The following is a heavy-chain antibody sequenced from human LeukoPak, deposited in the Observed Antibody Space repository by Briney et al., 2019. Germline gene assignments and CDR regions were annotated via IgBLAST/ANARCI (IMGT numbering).Heavy chain of an antibody. CDR2: IYYRGST. J-gene: IGHJ5*02. D-gene: IGHD2-15*01. CDR3: ALIRGYCWT. Sequence: PSETLSLTCTVSGGSISGSSYYWGWIRQPPGNGLEWIGSIYYRGSTYYNPSLKSRVTVSVDTSKNQFSLKLSPVTAADTAVYYCALIRGYCWTWGQGNLVTVSS. V-gene: IGHV4-39*01. CDR1: GGSISGSSYY.